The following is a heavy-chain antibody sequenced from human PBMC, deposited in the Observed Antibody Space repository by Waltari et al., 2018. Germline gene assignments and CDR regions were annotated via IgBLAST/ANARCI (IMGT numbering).Heavy chain of an antibody. J-gene: IGHJ5*02. Sequence: QVQLQESGPGLMKSSETLSLTCTVSGGSIGRNTFYWAWIRQPPGKRMEWMASINYSGSTYYMPSLKSRVTISVDTSRNQLSLRLTSVTAADTAVYFCVREWSSSSSWFDPWGQGTLVTVSS. CDR2: INYSGST. CDR3: VREWSSSSSWFDP. CDR1: GGSIGRNTFY. V-gene: IGHV4-39*07. D-gene: IGHD6-6*01.